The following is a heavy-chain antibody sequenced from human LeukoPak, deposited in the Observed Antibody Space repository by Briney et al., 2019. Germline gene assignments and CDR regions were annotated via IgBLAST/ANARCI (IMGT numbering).Heavy chain of an antibody. Sequence: GGSLRLSCAASGFTFSSYGMHWVRQAPGKWLEWVAFIRYDGSNKYYADSVKGRFTISRDNSKNTLYLQMNSLRAEDTAVYYCAKTYLIVGATGRGPFDYWGQGTLVTVSS. CDR2: IRYDGSNK. V-gene: IGHV3-30*02. CDR1: GFTFSSYG. D-gene: IGHD1-26*01. CDR3: AKTYLIVGATGRGPFDY. J-gene: IGHJ4*02.